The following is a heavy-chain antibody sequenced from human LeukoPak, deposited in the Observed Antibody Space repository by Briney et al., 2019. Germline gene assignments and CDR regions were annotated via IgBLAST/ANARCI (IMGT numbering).Heavy chain of an antibody. CDR3: ARAPSVRAVRVMATILRIKAEYYFDY. CDR2: ISSSSNYI. Sequence: GGPLRLSCAASGFTFCIYSMIWVRQAPGKGLEWVSSISSSSNYIYYADPVKGRFTISRDNAKNSLYLQMNSLRAEDTAVYYCARAPSVRAVRVMATILRIKAEYYFDYWGQGTLVTVSS. CDR1: GFTFCIYS. J-gene: IGHJ4*02. V-gene: IGHV3-21*01. D-gene: IGHD5-24*01.